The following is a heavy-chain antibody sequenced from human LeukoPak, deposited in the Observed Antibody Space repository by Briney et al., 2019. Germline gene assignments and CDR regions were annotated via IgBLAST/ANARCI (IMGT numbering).Heavy chain of an antibody. J-gene: IGHJ4*02. CDR2: IWYDGSDK. Sequence: GGSLRLSCAASGFTFSDYGMHCVRQAPGKGLEWVAPIWYDGSDKYYAGSVKGRFTISRDNSKNTLFLQMNSLRTDDTAVYYCARRSIAAAASLDYWGQGTLVTVSS. V-gene: IGHV3-33*01. D-gene: IGHD6-13*01. CDR1: GFTFSDYG. CDR3: ARRSIAAAASLDY.